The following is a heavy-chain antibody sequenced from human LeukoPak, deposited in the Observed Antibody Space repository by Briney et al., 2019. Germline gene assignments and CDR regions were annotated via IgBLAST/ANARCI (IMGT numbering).Heavy chain of an antibody. CDR2: ISWNSGSI. Sequence: SLRLSCAASGFTFDDYAMHWVRQAPGKGLEWVSGISWNSGSIGYADSVKGRFTISRDNAKNSLYLQMNSLRAEDTALYYCAKGALLWFGDRGFDPWGQGTLVTVSS. D-gene: IGHD3-10*01. J-gene: IGHJ5*02. CDR3: AKGALLWFGDRGFDP. CDR1: GFTFDDYA. V-gene: IGHV3-9*01.